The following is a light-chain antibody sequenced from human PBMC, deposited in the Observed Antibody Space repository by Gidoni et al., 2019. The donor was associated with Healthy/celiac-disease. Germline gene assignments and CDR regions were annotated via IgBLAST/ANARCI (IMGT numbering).Light chain of an antibody. Sequence: EIVLTQSPATLSLSPGERATLSCRASQSVSSYLAWYQQKPGQAPRLLIYDASNRATGIPARFSGSGSGTDFTLTISSLFPEDFAVYYCQQRSNWPLXFXPGTKVDIK. CDR1: QSVSSY. CDR2: DAS. CDR3: QQRSNWPLX. V-gene: IGKV3-11*01. J-gene: IGKJ3*01.